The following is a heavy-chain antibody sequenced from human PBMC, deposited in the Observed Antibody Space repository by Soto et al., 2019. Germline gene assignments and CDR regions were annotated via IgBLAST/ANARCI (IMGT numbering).Heavy chain of an antibody. CDR3: ARGGPYYDFWSGYYGGFYYYGMDV. Sequence: PXETLSLTCSVYGWSFSGYYWSWIRQPPGKGLDWIGEINHSGSTNYNPSLKSRVTISVDTSKNQFSLKLSSVTAADTAVYYCARGGPYYDFWSGYYGGFYYYGMDVWGQGTTVTVSS. CDR2: INHSGST. CDR1: GWSFSGYY. D-gene: IGHD3-3*01. J-gene: IGHJ6*02. V-gene: IGHV4-34*01.